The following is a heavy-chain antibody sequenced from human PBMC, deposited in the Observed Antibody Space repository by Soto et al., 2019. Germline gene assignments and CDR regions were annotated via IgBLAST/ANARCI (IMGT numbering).Heavy chain of an antibody. CDR1: GGSVSTYY. CDR3: ARSYDDSGPNSGGYGFDI. D-gene: IGHD3-22*01. J-gene: IGHJ3*02. Sequence: QVQLQESGPGLVKPSETLSLTCTVSGGSVSTYYWSWIRQPPGKGLEWIAYIYYSGSTSYNHSLKSRVTISLDTSKNQYALKLSSVTAAYTAVYYCARSYDDSGPNSGGYGFDIWGPGTMVTVSS. V-gene: IGHV4-59*02. CDR2: IYYSGST.